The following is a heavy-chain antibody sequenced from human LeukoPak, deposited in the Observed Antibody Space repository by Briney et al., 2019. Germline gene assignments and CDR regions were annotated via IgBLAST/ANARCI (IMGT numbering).Heavy chain of an antibody. J-gene: IGHJ4*02. D-gene: IGHD3-16*02. V-gene: IGHV3-21*01. Sequence: PGGSLRLSCAASGFTFSTYSMTWVRQAPGKGLEWVSSITSSSSYIYYADSVKGRFTISRDDAKSSLYPQMNSLRAEDTALYYCARHRTASDYWGQGTLVTVSS. CDR1: GFTFSTYS. CDR3: ARHRTASDY. CDR2: ITSSSSYI.